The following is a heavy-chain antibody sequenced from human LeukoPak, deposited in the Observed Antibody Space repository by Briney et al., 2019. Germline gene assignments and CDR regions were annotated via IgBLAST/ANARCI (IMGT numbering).Heavy chain of an antibody. CDR1: GGTFSSYA. CDR3: AQSGGGYCSGGSCYLSWFDP. V-gene: IGHV1-69*01. CDR2: IIPILGTA. J-gene: IGHJ5*02. Sequence: ASVKVSCKASGGTFSSYAISWVRQAPGQGLEWIGGIIPILGTANYAQKFQGRVTITADESTSTAYMELSSLRSEDTAVYYCAQSGGGYCSGGSCYLSWFDPWGQGTLVTVSS. D-gene: IGHD2-15*01.